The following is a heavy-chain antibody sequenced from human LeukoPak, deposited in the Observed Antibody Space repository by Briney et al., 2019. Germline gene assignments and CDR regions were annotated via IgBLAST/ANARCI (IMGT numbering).Heavy chain of an antibody. D-gene: IGHD3-22*01. CDR1: GFTFSTYW. J-gene: IGHJ3*02. V-gene: IGHV3-74*01. Sequence: GGSLRLSCAASGFTFSTYWMHWVRQAPGKGLVWVSRTNEDGTITSYADSVKGRFTISRDNAKNSLYLQMNSLRAEDTAVYYCARDLAFYYYDSSGYFGAFDIWGQGTMVTVSS. CDR2: TNEDGTIT. CDR3: ARDLAFYYYDSSGYFGAFDI.